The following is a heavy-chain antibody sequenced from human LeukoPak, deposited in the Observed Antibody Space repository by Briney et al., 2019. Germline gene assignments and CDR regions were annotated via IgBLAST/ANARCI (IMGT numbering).Heavy chain of an antibody. J-gene: IGHJ4*02. D-gene: IGHD2-8*01. Sequence: GGSLRLSCAASGFTFSTYWMTWVRQAPGKGLEWVSTISDSGGITYYADSVKGRFTISRDNSENTLYLQMNSLRVEDTAVYYCAKVPLSRRCYDYWGQGTLVTVSS. CDR1: GFTFSTYW. V-gene: IGHV3-23*01. CDR3: AKVPLSRRCYDY. CDR2: ISDSGGIT.